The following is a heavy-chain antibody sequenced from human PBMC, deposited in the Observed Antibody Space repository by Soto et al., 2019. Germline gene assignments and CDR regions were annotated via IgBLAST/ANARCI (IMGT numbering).Heavy chain of an antibody. Sequence: SETLSLTCAVYGGSFSGYYWSWIRQPPGKGLEWIGEINHSGSTNYNPSLKSRVTISVDTSKNQFSLKLSSVTAADTAVYYCARGIVVVPAAIGGGDMDVWGKGTTVTVSS. J-gene: IGHJ6*03. D-gene: IGHD2-2*01. CDR2: INHSGST. CDR3: ARGIVVVPAAIGGGDMDV. V-gene: IGHV4-34*01. CDR1: GGSFSGYY.